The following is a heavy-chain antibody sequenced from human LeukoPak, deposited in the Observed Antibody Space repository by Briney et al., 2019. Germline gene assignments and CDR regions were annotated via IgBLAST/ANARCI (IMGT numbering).Heavy chain of an antibody. CDR1: GFTFSSYS. D-gene: IGHD2-15*01. J-gene: IGHJ6*03. CDR2: ISSSSSYI. V-gene: IGHV3-21*01. Sequence: GGSLRLSCAASGFTFSSYSMNWVRQAPGKGLEWVSSISSSSSYIYYADSVKGRFTISRDNSKNTLYLQMNSLRAEDTAVYYCAKGAKRLGYCSGGTCYSNYDYYYMDVWGKGTTVTISS. CDR3: AKGAKRLGYCSGGTCYSNYDYYYMDV.